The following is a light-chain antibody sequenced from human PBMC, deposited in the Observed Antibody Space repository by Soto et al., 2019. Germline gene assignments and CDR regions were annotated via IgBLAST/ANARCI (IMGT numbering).Light chain of an antibody. J-gene: IGKJ1*01. CDR1: QSVSTF. CDR3: QQRNSWWT. V-gene: IGKV3-11*01. CDR2: NAF. Sequence: EIVLTQSPATLSLSPGERATLSCRASQSVSTFLAWYQQKPGQAPRLLIYNAFNRATGIPARFSGSGSGTDFTLTISSLEPEDFAVYYCQQRNSWWTFGQGTKVEMK.